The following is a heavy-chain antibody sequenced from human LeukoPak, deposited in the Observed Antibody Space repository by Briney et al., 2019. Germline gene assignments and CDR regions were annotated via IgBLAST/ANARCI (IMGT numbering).Heavy chain of an antibody. Sequence: PSETQSLTCTVSGGSISSYYWSWIRQPPGKGLEWIGYIYYSGSTNYNPSLKSRVTISVDTSKNQFSLKLSSVTAADTAVYYCARGWLHLGYWGQGTLVTVSS. J-gene: IGHJ4*02. D-gene: IGHD5-24*01. CDR1: GGSISSYY. CDR3: ARGWLHLGY. CDR2: IYYSGST. V-gene: IGHV4-59*08.